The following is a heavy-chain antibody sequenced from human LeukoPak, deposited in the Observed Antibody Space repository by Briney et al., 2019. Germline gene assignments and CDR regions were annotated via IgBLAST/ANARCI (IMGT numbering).Heavy chain of an antibody. V-gene: IGHV3-7*03. CDR3: AKGGKWDVTPFDY. J-gene: IGHJ4*02. CDR1: GFTFISDW. D-gene: IGHD1-26*01. CDR2: IKEDGSES. Sequence: GSLRLSCAVSGFTFISDWMTWVRQAPGKGLEWVANIKEDGSESYYVDSVKGRFTISRDNTKNSLYLQMNSLRAEDTAVYYCAKGGKWDVTPFDYWGQGTLVTVSS.